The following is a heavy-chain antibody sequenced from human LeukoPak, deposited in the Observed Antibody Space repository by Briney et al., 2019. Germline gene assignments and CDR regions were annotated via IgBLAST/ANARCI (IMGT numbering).Heavy chain of an antibody. CDR3: ARGVDTAMVRWYYYYYYMDV. CDR1: GYTFTSYD. CDR2: MNPNSGNT. Sequence: ASVKVSCKASGYTFTSYDINWVRQAIGQGLEWMGWMNPNSGNTGYAQKFQGRVTMTRNTSISTAYMELSSLRSEDTAVYYCARGVDTAMVRWYYYYYYMDVWGKGTTVTVSS. V-gene: IGHV1-8*01. D-gene: IGHD5-18*01. J-gene: IGHJ6*03.